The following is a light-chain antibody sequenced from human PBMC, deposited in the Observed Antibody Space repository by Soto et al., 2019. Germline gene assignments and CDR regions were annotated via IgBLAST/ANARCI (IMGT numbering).Light chain of an antibody. V-gene: IGLV2-8*01. CDR1: SSDVGGYNY. Sequence: QSALTQPPSASGSAGQSVTIPCAGTSSDVGGYNYVSWYQQYPGKVPKLMIYEVSERPSGVPDRFSGSKSGNTAFLTVSGLQAEDEADYYCLSYADTAYVFGTGTKVTVL. J-gene: IGLJ1*01. CDR3: LSYADTAYV. CDR2: EVS.